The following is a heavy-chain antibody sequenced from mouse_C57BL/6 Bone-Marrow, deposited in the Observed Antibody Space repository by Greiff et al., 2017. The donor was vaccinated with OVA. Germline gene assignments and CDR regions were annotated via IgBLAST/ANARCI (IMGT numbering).Heavy chain of an antibody. J-gene: IGHJ1*03. CDR3: ARDYYGRGYFDV. Sequence: ESGPGLVKPSQSLSLTCSVTGYSITSGYYWNWIRQFPGNQLEWMGYISYDGSNNYNPSLKNRISITRDTSKNQFFLKLNSVTTEDTATYYCARDYYGRGYFDVWGTGTTVTVSS. D-gene: IGHD1-1*01. CDR1: GYSITSGYY. V-gene: IGHV3-6*01. CDR2: ISYDGSN.